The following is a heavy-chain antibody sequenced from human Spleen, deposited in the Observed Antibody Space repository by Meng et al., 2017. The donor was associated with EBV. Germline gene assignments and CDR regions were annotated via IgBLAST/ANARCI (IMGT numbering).Heavy chain of an antibody. CDR3: ASLSGYDLNY. CDR1: GGSISSSVYY. J-gene: IGHJ4*02. D-gene: IGHD5-12*01. Sequence: GPDLVKPSVTCSLTCTVSGGSISSSVYYWGWIRQPPGKGLEWIGSIFYTGSTYHNPSLKSRVSISVDTSKIQFSLKLTSVAAADMAVYYCASLSGYDLNYWGQGTLVTVSS. V-gene: IGHV4-39*01. CDR2: IFYTGST.